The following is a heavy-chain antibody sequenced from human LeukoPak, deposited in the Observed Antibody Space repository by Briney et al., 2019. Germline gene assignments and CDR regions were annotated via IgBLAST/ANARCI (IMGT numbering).Heavy chain of an antibody. D-gene: IGHD1-26*01. J-gene: IGHJ4*02. CDR2: ISYSGST. Sequence: PSETLSLTCTVSGGSISSGDYYWGWIRQPPGKRLEWIGSISYSGSTYYNPSLKNRVTISVDTSKNQFSLKLSSVTAADTAVYYCPRQASFAWEPLEFDYWGQGTLVTVSS. CDR3: PRQASFAWEPLEFDY. CDR1: GGSISSGDYY. V-gene: IGHV4-39*01.